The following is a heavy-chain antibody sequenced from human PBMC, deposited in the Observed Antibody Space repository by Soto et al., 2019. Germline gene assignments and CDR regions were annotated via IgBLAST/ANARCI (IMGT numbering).Heavy chain of an antibody. Sequence: GGSLRLSCAASGFTFSSYAMSWVRQAPGKGLEWVSAISGSGGSTYYADSVKGRFTISRDNSKNTLYLQMNSLRAEDTAVYYWATPTTVTTWYFDFWGQGARVTVSS. V-gene: IGHV3-23*01. J-gene: IGHJ4*02. CDR2: ISGSGGST. D-gene: IGHD4-4*01. CDR1: GFTFSSYA. CDR3: ATPTTVTTWYFDF.